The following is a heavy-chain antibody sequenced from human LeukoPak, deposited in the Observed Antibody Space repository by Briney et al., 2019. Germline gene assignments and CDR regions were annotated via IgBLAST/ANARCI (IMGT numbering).Heavy chain of an antibody. CDR2: ISSTSTYI. Sequence: GGSLRLSCAASGVTFSTYSMNWVRQAPGKGLEWVSAISSTSTYIYYAESMKGRFTIHRDHAKNSLYLQMNSLRVEDTAVYYCARGGSGCFDYWGQGTLVTASS. J-gene: IGHJ4*02. CDR3: ARGGSGCFDY. V-gene: IGHV3-21*01. CDR1: GVTFSTYS. D-gene: IGHD6-19*01.